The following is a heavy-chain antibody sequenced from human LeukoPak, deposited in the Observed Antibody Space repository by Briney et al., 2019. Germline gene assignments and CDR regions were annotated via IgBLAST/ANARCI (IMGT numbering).Heavy chain of an antibody. J-gene: IGHJ4*02. V-gene: IGHV3-23*01. CDR1: GFTFSAYS. CDR2: ISVSGGGT. Sequence: GGSLRLSCVASGFTFSAYSMTWVRQAPGKGLDWVSSISVSGGGTYYADSVRGRFIISRDNSKNTLYLHMNSLRAEDTAVYYCVKDWRDESNCGGDCLQYWGQGTLVTVSS. D-gene: IGHD2-21*02. CDR3: VKDWRDESNCGGDCLQY.